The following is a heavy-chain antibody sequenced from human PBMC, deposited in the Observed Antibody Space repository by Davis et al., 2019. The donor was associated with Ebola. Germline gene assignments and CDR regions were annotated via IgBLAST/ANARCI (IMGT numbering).Heavy chain of an antibody. CDR2: INTGNGNT. Sequence: AASVKVSCKASGFTLTKYAIHWVRQAPGQRLEWMGWINTGNGNTEYSHKFQGRVTITRDTSASTVYMELSSLTSEDTAVFYCARDEFDYWGQGTLVTVSS. V-gene: IGHV1-3*04. CDR1: GFTLTKYA. J-gene: IGHJ4*02. CDR3: ARDEFDY.